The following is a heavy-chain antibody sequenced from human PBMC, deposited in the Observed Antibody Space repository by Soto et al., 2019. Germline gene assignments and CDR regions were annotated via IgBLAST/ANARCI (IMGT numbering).Heavy chain of an antibody. J-gene: IGHJ4*02. CDR2: ISVSGSDI. D-gene: IGHD3-10*01. CDR3: SRGGSGSYWGMGRNNY. V-gene: IGHV3-48*04. Sequence: EVQLVESGGGLVQPGGSLRLSCAASGFSLSSYCMNWVRQAPGKGLEWISYISVSGSDIHYADSVKGRFTISRDNAKNLVYLEMNSLRVEDTAVYYCSRGGSGSYWGMGRNNYWGQGTLVTVSS. CDR1: GFSLSSYC.